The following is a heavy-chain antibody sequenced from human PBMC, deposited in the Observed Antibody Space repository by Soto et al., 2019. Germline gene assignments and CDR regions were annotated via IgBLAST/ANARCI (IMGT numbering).Heavy chain of an antibody. CDR1: GYTSTNYG. J-gene: IGHJ4*02. V-gene: IGHV1-3*01. Sequence: GASLKVSCKASGYTSTNYGMHWVRQAPGQRLEWMGWINAGSGNTKYSQKFQGRITITRDTSASTVYMELSSLRSEDTAVYYCANDIIVIPSAKGLDYWGQGALVTVPS. D-gene: IGHD2-2*01. CDR2: INAGSGNT. CDR3: ANDIIVIPSAKGLDY.